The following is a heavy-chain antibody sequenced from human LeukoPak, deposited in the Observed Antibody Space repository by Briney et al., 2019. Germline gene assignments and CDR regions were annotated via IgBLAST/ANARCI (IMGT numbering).Heavy chain of an antibody. D-gene: IGHD1-26*01. Sequence: GGSLRLSCAASGFTFDDYAMHGVRQAPGKGLEWVALISGDGGSTYYADSVKGRFTISRDISKNSLYLQMNSLRTEDTALYYCAKDMRRASGDDAFDIWGQGTMVTVSS. J-gene: IGHJ3*02. V-gene: IGHV3-43*02. CDR3: AKDMRRASGDDAFDI. CDR1: GFTFDDYA. CDR2: ISGDGGST.